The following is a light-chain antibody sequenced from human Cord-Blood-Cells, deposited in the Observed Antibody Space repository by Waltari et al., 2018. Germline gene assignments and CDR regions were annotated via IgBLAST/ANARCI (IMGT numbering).Light chain of an antibody. CDR1: SLRSYY. J-gene: IGLJ2*01. CDR3: NSRDSSGNHLE. Sequence: SSELTQDPAVSVALGQTVRITCQGDSLRSYYASRYQQKPGQAPVLVIYGKNNRPSGIPDRFSGSSSGNTASLTITGAQAEDEADYYCNSRDSSGNHLEFGGGTKLTVL. V-gene: IGLV3-19*01. CDR2: GKN.